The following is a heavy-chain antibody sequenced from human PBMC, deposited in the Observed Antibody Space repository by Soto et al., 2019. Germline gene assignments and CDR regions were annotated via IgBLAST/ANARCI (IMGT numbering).Heavy chain of an antibody. V-gene: IGHV4-59*08. Sequence: SETLSLTCTVSGGSVSNYNWSWIRQPPGRGLEWIGYIYDNGYTKYTPSLKSRVTMSVDTSKNQFSLKLTSVTAADTAVYYCASLDYGDYQAFDSWGQGTLVTVSS. D-gene: IGHD4-17*01. CDR2: IYDNGYT. CDR1: GGSVSNYN. CDR3: ASLDYGDYQAFDS. J-gene: IGHJ4*02.